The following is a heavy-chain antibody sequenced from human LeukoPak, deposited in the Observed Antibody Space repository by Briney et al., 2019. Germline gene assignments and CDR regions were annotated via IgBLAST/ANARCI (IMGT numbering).Heavy chain of an antibody. J-gene: IGHJ4*02. CDR3: ATRRPTVTTGGSDS. V-gene: IGHV1-24*01. Sequence: ASVKVSCKVSGYTLTDLSMHWVRQAPGKGLEWMGGFDPEDGETIYPQKFQGRVTMTEDTSTDTAYMELSSLRSEDTAVYYCATRRPTVTTGGSDSWGQGTLVTVSS. CDR1: GYTLTDLS. CDR2: FDPEDGET. D-gene: IGHD4-17*01.